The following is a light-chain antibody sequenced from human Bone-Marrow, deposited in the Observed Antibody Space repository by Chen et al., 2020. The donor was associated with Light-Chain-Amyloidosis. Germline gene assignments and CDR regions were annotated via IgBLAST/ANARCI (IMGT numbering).Light chain of an antibody. CDR2: EGT. V-gene: IGLV2-8*01. J-gene: IGLJ2*01. CDR3: GSYAGSNYYI. Sequence: QSALPQPPSASGSLGQSVTISCAGTSGDLGGYDFVSWYQQHPGKAPKLMIHEGTKRPSGVPDRFSGSKSGNTASLTVSGLQAEDEADYYCGSYAGSNYYIFGGGTKLTVL. CDR1: SGDLGGYDF.